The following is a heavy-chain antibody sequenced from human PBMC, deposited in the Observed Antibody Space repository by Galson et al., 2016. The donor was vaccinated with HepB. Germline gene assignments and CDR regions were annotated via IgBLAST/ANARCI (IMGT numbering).Heavy chain of an antibody. Sequence: SLRLSCAASGFTFSNYSMNWVRQAPGKGLEWVSSISSCSSYIYYADSVKGRFTISRDNAKNSLYLQMNSLRAEDTAVYYCARSECSNNPLGDYYYMDVWGKGTTVTVSS. V-gene: IGHV3-21*01. CDR2: ISSCSSYI. CDR3: ARSECSNNPLGDYYYMDV. CDR1: GFTFSNYS. J-gene: IGHJ6*03. D-gene: IGHD4-11*01.